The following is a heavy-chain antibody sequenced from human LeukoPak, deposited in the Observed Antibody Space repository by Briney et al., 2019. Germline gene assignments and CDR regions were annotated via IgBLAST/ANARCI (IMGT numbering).Heavy chain of an antibody. J-gene: IGHJ4*02. CDR1: GFSFSTYA. D-gene: IGHD1-26*01. V-gene: IGHV3-48*01. CDR2: ISSSSSTT. Sequence: SGGSLRLSCTASGFSFSTYAMNWVRQAPGKGLEWVSYISSSSSTTYYAASVKGRFTISRDNAKNSLYLQMNSLRAEDTAVYYCARSSIVGTTDYWGQGTLVTVSS. CDR3: ARSSIVGTTDY.